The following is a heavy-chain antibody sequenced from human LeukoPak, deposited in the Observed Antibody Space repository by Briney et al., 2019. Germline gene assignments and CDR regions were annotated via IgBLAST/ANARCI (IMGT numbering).Heavy chain of an antibody. D-gene: IGHD3-16*02. CDR1: GFTFSSYG. Sequence: GGSLRLSCAASGFTFSSYGMHWVRQAPGKGLEWVAVISYDGSNKYYADSVKGRFTISRDNSKNTLYLQMNSLRAEDTAVYYCARDGALRLGGLSSDFDYWGQGTLVTVSS. V-gene: IGHV3-30*03. J-gene: IGHJ4*02. CDR2: ISYDGSNK. CDR3: ARDGALRLGGLSSDFDY.